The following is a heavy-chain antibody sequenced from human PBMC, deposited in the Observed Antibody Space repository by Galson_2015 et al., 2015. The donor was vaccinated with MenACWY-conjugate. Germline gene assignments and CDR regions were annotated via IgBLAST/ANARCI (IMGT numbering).Heavy chain of an antibody. V-gene: IGHV4-39*07. CDR1: GDFISGSDYY. J-gene: IGHJ4*02. D-gene: IGHD5-24*01. Sequence: ETLSLTCTVSGDFISGSDYYWGWIRQPPGKGLEWIGSFSYGGSTYYKSSLKSRVTISVDTSKNQFSLKLNFMTAADTAVYYCVRGRYNGGFNCYFDFWGQGTLVTVSS. CDR2: FSYGGST. CDR3: VRGRYNGGFNCYFDF.